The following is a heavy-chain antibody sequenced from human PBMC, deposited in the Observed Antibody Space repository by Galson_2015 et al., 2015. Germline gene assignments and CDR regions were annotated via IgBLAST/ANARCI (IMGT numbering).Heavy chain of an antibody. CDR1: GFTFDDYA. V-gene: IGHV3-9*01. Sequence: SLRLSCAASGFTFDDYAMHWVRQAPGKGLEWVSGISWNSGSIGYADSVKGRFTISRDNAKNSLYLQMNSLRAEDTALYYCAKAWVPMIVVFSDGRGDAFDIWGQGTMVTVSS. D-gene: IGHD3-22*01. CDR2: ISWNSGSI. CDR3: AKAWVPMIVVFSDGRGDAFDI. J-gene: IGHJ3*02.